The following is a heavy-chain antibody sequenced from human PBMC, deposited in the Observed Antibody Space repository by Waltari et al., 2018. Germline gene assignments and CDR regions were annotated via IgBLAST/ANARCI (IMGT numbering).Heavy chain of an antibody. CDR2: INHSGST. CDR3: ARGSTVRFWSGYVDY. CDR1: GGSISSGGYS. D-gene: IGHD3-3*01. Sequence: QLQLQESGSGLVKPSQTLSLTCAVSGGSISSGGYSWSWIRQPPGKGLEWIGEINHSGSTNYNPSLKSRVTISVDTSKNQFSLKLSSVTAADTAVYYCARGSTVRFWSGYVDYWGQGTLVTVSS. V-gene: IGHV4-30-2*01. J-gene: IGHJ4*02.